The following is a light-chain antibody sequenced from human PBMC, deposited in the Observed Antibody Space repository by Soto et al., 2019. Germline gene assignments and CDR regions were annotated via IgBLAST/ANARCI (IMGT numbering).Light chain of an antibody. CDR2: EVS. CDR3: SSYTSTNTGV. CDR1: SSDVGGYNY. V-gene: IGLV2-14*01. Sequence: QSALTPPASVSGSPGQSITISCTGTSSDVGGYNYVSWYQQHPGKAPKFLIYEVSNRPSGVSNRFSGSKSGNTASLTISGLQAEDEADYYCSSYTSTNTGVFGGGTKLTVL. J-gene: IGLJ3*02.